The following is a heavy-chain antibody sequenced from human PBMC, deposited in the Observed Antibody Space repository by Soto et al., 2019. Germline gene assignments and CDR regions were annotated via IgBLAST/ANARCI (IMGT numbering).Heavy chain of an antibody. D-gene: IGHD3-16*02. CDR2: IYYSGST. V-gene: IGHV4-59*01. Sequence: SETLYLTCTVSGGSISSYYVSWIRQPPGKGLEWIGYIYYSGSTNYNPSLKSRVTISVDTSKNQFSLKLSSVTAADTAVYYCARGPVGEIPYYWGQGTLVTVSS. CDR1: GGSISSYY. CDR3: ARGPVGEIPYY. J-gene: IGHJ4*02.